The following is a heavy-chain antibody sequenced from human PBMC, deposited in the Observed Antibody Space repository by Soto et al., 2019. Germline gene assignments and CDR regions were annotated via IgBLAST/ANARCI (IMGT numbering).Heavy chain of an antibody. CDR2: MNPNSGNT. V-gene: IGHV1-8*01. CDR1: GYTFTSYD. J-gene: IGHJ6*02. CDR3: ARRVVVAATKGPLPGGGYYYYYGMDV. D-gene: IGHD2-15*01. Sequence: QVQLVQSGAEVKKPGASVKVSCKASGYTFTSYDINWVRQATGQGLEWMGWMNPNSGNTGYAQKFQGRVTMTRNTSISTAYMELSSLRSEDTAVYYCARRVVVAATKGPLPGGGYYYYYGMDVWGQGTTVTVSS.